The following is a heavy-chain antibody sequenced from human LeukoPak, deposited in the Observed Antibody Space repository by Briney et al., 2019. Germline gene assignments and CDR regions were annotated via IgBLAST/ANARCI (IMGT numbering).Heavy chain of an antibody. D-gene: IGHD2-15*01. CDR1: GGSFSVYY. V-gene: IGHV4-34*01. CDR2: NNHSGST. CDR3: ARGRGGSWYSY. Sequence: SETLSLTCAVYGGSFSVYYWSWIPHPPGKGLEGIGENNHSGSTNYTPSLKSRVTISVDTSKNQFSLKLSSVTAADTAVYYCARGRGGSWYSYWGQGTLVTVSS. J-gene: IGHJ4*02.